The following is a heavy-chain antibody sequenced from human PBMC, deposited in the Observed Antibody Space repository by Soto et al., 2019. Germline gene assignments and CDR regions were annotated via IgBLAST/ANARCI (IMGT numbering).Heavy chain of an antibody. D-gene: IGHD3-10*01. V-gene: IGHV1-18*01. CDR3: ARDLDGSGSYFTDY. CDR2: ISTYNGNI. CDR1: GYTFTSAG. J-gene: IGHJ4*02. Sequence: QVQLVQSGAEVKNPGTSVKASCKASGYTFTSAGISWVRQAPGQGLEWMGWISTYNGNIKYAQKVQGRVTMTTDTSTSTAYMELRSLTSDDTAVYYCARDLDGSGSYFTDYWGQGTLVTVSA.